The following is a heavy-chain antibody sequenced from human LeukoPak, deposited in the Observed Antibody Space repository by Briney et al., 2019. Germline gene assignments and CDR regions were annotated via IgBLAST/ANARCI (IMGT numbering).Heavy chain of an antibody. V-gene: IGHV1-18*01. Sequence: ASVNVSCKASGYTLTSYGINWVRQAPGQGLEWMGWISPYNGNKNYAQNLQGRVTMTTDTSTSTAFMELWSLRSDDTAEYYCARDRLGFCSNTTCSSFNYWGQGTLVTVSS. CDR2: ISPYNGNK. CDR1: GYTLTSYG. D-gene: IGHD2-2*01. CDR3: ARDRLGFCSNTTCSSFNY. J-gene: IGHJ4*02.